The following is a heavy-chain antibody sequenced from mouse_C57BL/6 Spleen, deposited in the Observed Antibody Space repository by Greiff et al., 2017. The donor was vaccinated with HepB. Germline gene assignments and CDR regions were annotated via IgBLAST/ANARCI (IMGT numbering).Heavy chain of an antibody. J-gene: IGHJ1*03. CDR1: GFTFSDYG. CDR3: ARAYYSNSWYFDV. V-gene: IGHV5-17*01. D-gene: IGHD2-5*01. CDR2: ISSGSSTI. Sequence: EVNVVESGGGLVKPGGSLKLSCAASGFTFSDYGMHWVRQAPEKGLEWVAYISSGSSTIYYAATVKGRFTISRDNAKNTLVLQMTSLRSEDTAMYYCARAYYSNSWYFDVWGTGTTVTVSS.